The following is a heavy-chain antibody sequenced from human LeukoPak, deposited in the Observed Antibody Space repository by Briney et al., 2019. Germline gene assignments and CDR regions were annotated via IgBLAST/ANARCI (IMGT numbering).Heavy chain of an antibody. V-gene: IGHV3-23*01. CDR1: GFTFSSYA. CDR2: ISGSGDST. Sequence: SGGSLRLSCAASGFTFSSYAMSWVRQAPGKGLEWVSAISGSGDSTYYVDSVKGRFTISRDNSKNMLYLQMNSLRAEDTAVYYCAKGSLYYDSSGHYYWGQGTLVTVSS. J-gene: IGHJ4*02. D-gene: IGHD3-22*01. CDR3: AKGSLYYDSSGHYY.